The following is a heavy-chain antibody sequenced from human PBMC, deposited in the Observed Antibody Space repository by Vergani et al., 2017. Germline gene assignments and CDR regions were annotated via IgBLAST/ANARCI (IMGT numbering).Heavy chain of an antibody. J-gene: IGHJ4*02. CDR2: IYYSGST. Sequence: QLQLQESGPGPVKPSETLSLTCTVSGGSISSSSYYWGWIRQPPGKGLEWIGSIYYSGSTYYNPSLKSRVTISVDTSKNQFSLKLSSVTAADTAVYYCARQGATQPFDYWGQGTLVTVSS. CDR1: GGSISSSSYY. CDR3: ARQGATQPFDY. V-gene: IGHV4-39*01. D-gene: IGHD1-26*01.